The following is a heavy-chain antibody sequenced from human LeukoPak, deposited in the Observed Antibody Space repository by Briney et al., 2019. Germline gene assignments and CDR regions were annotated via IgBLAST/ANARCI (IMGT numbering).Heavy chain of an antibody. CDR3: AKDIGQYVGFDY. CDR1: GFTFDDYA. CDR2: ISWNSGSI. V-gene: IGHV3-9*01. J-gene: IGHJ4*02. Sequence: GRSLRLSCAASGFTFDDYAMHWVRQAPGKGLEWVSGISWNSGSIGYADSVKGRFTISRDNAKNSLYLQMSSLRAEDTALYYCAKDIGQYVGFDYWGQGTLVAVSS. D-gene: IGHD1-26*01.